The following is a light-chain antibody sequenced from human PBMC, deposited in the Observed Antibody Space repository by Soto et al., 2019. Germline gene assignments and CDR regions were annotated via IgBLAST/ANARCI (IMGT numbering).Light chain of an antibody. CDR3: QQYGSSPTWT. CDR2: GAS. V-gene: IGKV3-20*01. Sequence: EIVMTQSPATLSVSPGERATLSCRASQSVNSNLVWYQQKPGQAPRLLIYGASTRATGIPDRFSGSGSGTDFTLTISRLEPEDSAVYYCQQYGSSPTWTFGQGTKVDIK. J-gene: IGKJ1*01. CDR1: QSVNSN.